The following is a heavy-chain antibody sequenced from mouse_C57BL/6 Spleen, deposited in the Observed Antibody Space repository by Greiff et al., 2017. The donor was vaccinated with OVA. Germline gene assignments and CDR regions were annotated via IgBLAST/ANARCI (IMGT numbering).Heavy chain of an antibody. CDR3: TREGYGSSYEAMDY. CDR1: GFTFSSYA. CDR2: ISSGGDYI. J-gene: IGHJ4*01. V-gene: IGHV5-9-1*02. D-gene: IGHD1-1*01. Sequence: EVKVEESGEGLVKPGGSLRLSCAASGFTFSSYAMSWVRQTPEKRLEWVAYISSGGDYIYYADTVKGRFTISRDNARNTLYLQMSSLKSEDTAMYYCTREGYGSSYEAMDYWGQGTSVTVSS.